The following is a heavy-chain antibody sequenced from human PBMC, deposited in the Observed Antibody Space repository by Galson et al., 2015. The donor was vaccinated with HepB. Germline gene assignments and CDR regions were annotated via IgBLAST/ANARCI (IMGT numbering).Heavy chain of an antibody. CDR3: AREGGGYTYGSDN. J-gene: IGHJ4*02. CDR1: GFSFSSYA. Sequence: SLRLSCAASGFSFSSYAMHWVRQAPGKGLEWLAVIAYDESNEYYVDSVKGRFAISRDNSRNTLYLQMNSLRAEDTAVYYCAREGGGYTYGSDNWGQGTLVAVSS. CDR2: IAYDESNE. V-gene: IGHV3-30*09. D-gene: IGHD5-18*01.